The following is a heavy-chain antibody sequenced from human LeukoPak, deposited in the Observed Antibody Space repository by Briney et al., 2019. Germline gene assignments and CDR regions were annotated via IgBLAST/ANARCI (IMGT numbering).Heavy chain of an antibody. CDR1: GYSFTSYW. J-gene: IGHJ4*02. CDR2: ISSDGSQK. V-gene: IGHV3-30*18. D-gene: IGHD2-8*01. Sequence: GESLKISCKGSGYSFTSYWIGWVRQAPGKGLEWVAIISSDGSQKFYADSVKGRFTISRDNSKNTLYLQMDSLRAEDTAVYYCAKEMGPMVHGDYWGQGTLVTVSS. CDR3: AKEMGPMVHGDY.